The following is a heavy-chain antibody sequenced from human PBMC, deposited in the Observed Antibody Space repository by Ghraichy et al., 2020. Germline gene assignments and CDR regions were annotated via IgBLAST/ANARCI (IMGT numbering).Heavy chain of an antibody. CDR2: IWYDGSNK. D-gene: IGHD1-1*01. V-gene: IGHV3-33*01. CDR1: GFTFSSYG. CDR3: ATGGPGNWNAVGY. Sequence: GGSLRLSCAASGFTFSSYGMHWVRQAPGKGLEWVAVIWYDGSNKYYADSVKGRFTISRDNSKNTLYLQMNSLRAEDTAVYYCATGGPGNWNAVGYWGQGTLVTVSS. J-gene: IGHJ4*02.